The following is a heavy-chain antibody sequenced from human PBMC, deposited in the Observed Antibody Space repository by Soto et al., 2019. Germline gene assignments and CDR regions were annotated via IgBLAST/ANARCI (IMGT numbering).Heavy chain of an antibody. CDR3: AVVYYDFWSGPQAPLDP. J-gene: IGHJ5*02. CDR1: GYTFTSYG. D-gene: IGHD3-3*01. CDR2: ISAYNGNT. Sequence: GASVKVSCKASGYTFTSYGVSWVRQAPGQGLEWMGWISAYNGNTNYAQKLQARVTMTTDTSTSTAYMELRSLRSDDTAVYYCAVVYYDFWSGPQAPLDPWGQGTLVTVSS. V-gene: IGHV1-18*01.